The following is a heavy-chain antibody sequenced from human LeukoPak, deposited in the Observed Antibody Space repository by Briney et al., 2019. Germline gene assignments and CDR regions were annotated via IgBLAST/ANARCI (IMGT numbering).Heavy chain of an antibody. D-gene: IGHD3-9*01. Sequence: PGGSLRLSCAASGLTFSSYAMSWVRQAPGKGLGWVSAISGSDSTYYADSVKGRFTISRDNSKNTLYLQMNSLRAEDTAIYYCAKGVRFLDWWILDYWGQGSLVTVSS. CDR3: AKGVRFLDWWILDY. CDR2: ISGSDST. CDR1: GLTFSSYA. V-gene: IGHV3-23*01. J-gene: IGHJ4*02.